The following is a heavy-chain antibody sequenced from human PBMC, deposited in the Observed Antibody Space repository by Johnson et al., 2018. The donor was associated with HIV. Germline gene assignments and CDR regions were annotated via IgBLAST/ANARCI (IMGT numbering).Heavy chain of an antibody. CDR1: GFTFSSYG. J-gene: IGHJ3*02. CDR2: IRYDGSNK. D-gene: IGHD3-10*01. V-gene: IGHV3-30*02. CDR3: AKGLVTYYYGLVI. Sequence: QVQLVESGGGVVQPGRSLRLSCAASGFTFSSYGMHWVRQAPGKGLEWVAFIRYDGSNKYYADSVKGRFTISRDNSKNTLYLQMNSLRAEDTAMYYCAKGLVTYYYGLVIWGQGTMVTVSS.